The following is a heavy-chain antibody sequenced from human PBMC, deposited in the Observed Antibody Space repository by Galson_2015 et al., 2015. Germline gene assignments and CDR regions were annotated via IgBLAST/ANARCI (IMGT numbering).Heavy chain of an antibody. Sequence: TLSLTCTVSGGSISSGDYYWRWIRQPPGKGLEWIGYIYYSGSTYYNPSLKSRVTISVDTSKNQFSLKLSSVTAADTAVYYCARRPSSLPPLRGGRYFDLWGRGTLVTVSS. CDR1: GGSISSGDYY. D-gene: IGHD1-14*01. CDR2: IYYSGST. V-gene: IGHV4-30-4*01. CDR3: ARRPSSLPPLRGGRYFDL. J-gene: IGHJ2*01.